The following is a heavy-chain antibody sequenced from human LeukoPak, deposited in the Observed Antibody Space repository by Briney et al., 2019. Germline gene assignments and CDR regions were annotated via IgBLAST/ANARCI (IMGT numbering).Heavy chain of an antibody. CDR1: GYTFTSYD. CDR3: ARLASSSWPLYYYYGMDV. V-gene: IGHV1-8*01. J-gene: IGHJ6*02. CDR2: MNPNNGNT. D-gene: IGHD6-13*01. Sequence: ASVKVSCKASGYTFTSYDMNWVRQGTGQGLEWMGWMNPNNGNTGYAQKFQGRVTMTRSTSISTAYMELSSLRSEDTAVYYCARLASSSWPLYYYYGMDVWGQGTTVTVSS.